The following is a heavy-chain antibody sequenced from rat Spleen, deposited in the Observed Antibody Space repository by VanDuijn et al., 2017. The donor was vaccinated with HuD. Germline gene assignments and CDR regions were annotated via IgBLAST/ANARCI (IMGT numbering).Heavy chain of an antibody. CDR2: ISPSAAYT. V-gene: IGHV5-19*01. J-gene: IGHJ2*01. CDR1: GFTFSNYG. CDR3: ARRGPTDYFDY. Sequence: EVQLVESGGGLVQPGRSLKLSCAASGFTFSNYGMHWIRQAPTKGLEWVASISPSAAYTYYRDSVKGRFTLSRDNAKSTLYLQMDSLRSEDTATYYCARRGPTDYFDYWGQGVMVTVSS. D-gene: IGHD2-1*01.